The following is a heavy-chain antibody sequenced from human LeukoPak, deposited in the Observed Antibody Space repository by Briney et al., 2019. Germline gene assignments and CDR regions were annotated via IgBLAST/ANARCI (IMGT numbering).Heavy chain of an antibody. CDR1: GGSFSGYY. CDR2: IEHSGST. J-gene: IGHJ4*02. CDR3: ARGRGYCSSTSCYKYFDY. Sequence: SETLSLTCAVYGGSFSGYYWSWIRQPPGKGLEWIGEIEHSGSTNYNPSLKSRVTISVDTSKNQFSLKLSSVTAADTAVYYCARGRGYCSSTSCYKYFDYWGQGTLVTVSS. D-gene: IGHD2-2*02. V-gene: IGHV4-34*01.